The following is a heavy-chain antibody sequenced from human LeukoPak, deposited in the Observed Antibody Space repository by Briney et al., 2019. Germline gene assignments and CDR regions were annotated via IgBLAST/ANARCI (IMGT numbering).Heavy chain of an antibody. V-gene: IGHV4-59*08. D-gene: IGHD6-6*01. CDR1: GGSISNYY. J-gene: IGHJ4*02. CDR3: ARSVGSSSILDY. Sequence: SETLSLTCAVSGGSISNYYWSWIRQPPGKGLEWIGFIYHSGSTNYNPSLKSRVTISVDTSKNQFSLKLSSVTAADTAVYYCARSVGSSSILDYWGQGTLVTVSS. CDR2: IYHSGST.